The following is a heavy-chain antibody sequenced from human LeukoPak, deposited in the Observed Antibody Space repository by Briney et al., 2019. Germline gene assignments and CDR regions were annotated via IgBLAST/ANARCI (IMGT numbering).Heavy chain of an antibody. CDR3: AKGSYDLWGGYFIWFDR. CDR1: GFTFSSYG. V-gene: IGHV3-30*02. CDR2: IRYDGSNK. J-gene: IGHJ5*02. Sequence: GGSLRLSCAASGFTFSSYGMHWVRQAPGKGLEWVAFIRYDGSNKYYADSVKGRFTISRDNSKNTLYLQMNSLRAEDTAVYYCAKGSYDLWGGYFIWFDRLGQGTLVSVSS. D-gene: IGHD3-3*01.